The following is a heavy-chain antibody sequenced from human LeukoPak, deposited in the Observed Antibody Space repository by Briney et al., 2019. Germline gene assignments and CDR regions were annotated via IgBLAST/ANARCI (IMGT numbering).Heavy chain of an antibody. V-gene: IGHV3-23*01. J-gene: IGHJ6*02. CDR2: ISGSGGST. CDR1: GFTFSSYA. Sequence: GGSLRLSCAASGFTFSSYAMSWVRQAPGKGLEWVSAISGSGGSTYYADSVKGRFTISRDNSKNTLYLQMNSLRAEDTAVYYCAKGSGYCYGSGRYYTSMVPYHGMDVWGQGTTVTVSS. D-gene: IGHD3-10*01. CDR3: AKGSGYCYGSGRYYTSMVPYHGMDV.